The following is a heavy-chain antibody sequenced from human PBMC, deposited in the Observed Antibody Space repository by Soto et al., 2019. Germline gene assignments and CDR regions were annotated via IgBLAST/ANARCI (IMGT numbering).Heavy chain of an antibody. CDR3: ARGHCSGGSCYYYYGMDV. V-gene: IGHV4-34*01. CDR1: GGSFSGYY. Sequence: QVQLQQWGAGLLKPSETLSLTCAVYGGSFSGYYWSWIRQPPGKGLEWIGEINHSGSTNYNPSLKSRATISVDTSKNQFSLKLSSVTAADTAVYYCARGHCSGGSCYYYYGMDVWGQGTTVTVSS. J-gene: IGHJ6*02. CDR2: INHSGST. D-gene: IGHD2-15*01.